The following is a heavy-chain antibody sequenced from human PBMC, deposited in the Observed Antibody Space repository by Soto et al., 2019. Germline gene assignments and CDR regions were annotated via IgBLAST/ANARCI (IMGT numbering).Heavy chain of an antibody. Sequence: SETLSLTCTVSGGSIRSYYLTWNRQPPGKGLEWLGYIFYSGITFYNPSLKSRVTISIHTSKSQFSLQLTSVTAADTAVYYCARGEADTAMVDSWGQGALVTVSS. D-gene: IGHD5-18*01. CDR3: ARGEADTAMVDS. V-gene: IGHV4-59*01. J-gene: IGHJ4*02. CDR1: GGSIRSYY. CDR2: IFYSGIT.